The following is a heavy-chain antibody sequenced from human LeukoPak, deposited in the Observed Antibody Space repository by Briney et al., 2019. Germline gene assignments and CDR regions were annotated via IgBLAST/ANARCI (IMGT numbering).Heavy chain of an antibody. J-gene: IGHJ4*02. CDR1: GGSISSSSYY. CDR3: AREKYDFWSGYSFPNDY. D-gene: IGHD3-3*01. Sequence: SETLSLTCTVSGGSISSSSYYWGWIRQPPGKGLEWIGSIYYSGSTYYNPSLKSRVTISVDTSKNQFSLKLSSVTAADTVVYYCAREKYDFWSGYSFPNDYWGQGTLVTVSS. CDR2: IYYSGST. V-gene: IGHV4-39*07.